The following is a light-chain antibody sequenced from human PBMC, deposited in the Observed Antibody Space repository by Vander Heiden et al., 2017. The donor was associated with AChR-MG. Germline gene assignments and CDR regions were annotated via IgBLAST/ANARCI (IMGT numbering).Light chain of an antibody. Sequence: DIQMTHSPSSLSASVGDRVTITCRASQSISSYLNWYQQKPGKAPKLLIYAASSLQSGVPSRFSDSGSGTDFTLTISSLQPEDFATYYCQQSYSTPITFGHGTKVDIK. CDR3: QQSYSTPIT. CDR2: AAS. CDR1: QSISSY. J-gene: IGKJ3*01. V-gene: IGKV1-39*01.